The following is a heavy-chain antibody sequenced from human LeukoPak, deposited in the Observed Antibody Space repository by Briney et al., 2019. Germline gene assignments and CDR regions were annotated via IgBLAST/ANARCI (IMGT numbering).Heavy chain of an antibody. Sequence: ASVKVSCKASGDTFTGYYMHWVRQAPGQGLEWMGRINPNSGGTNYAQKFQGRVTMTRDTFISTAYMELSRLRSDDTAVYYCAREALEDYFDYWGQGTLVTVSS. CDR1: GDTFTGYY. CDR3: AREALEDYFDY. V-gene: IGHV1-2*06. J-gene: IGHJ4*02. CDR2: INPNSGGT.